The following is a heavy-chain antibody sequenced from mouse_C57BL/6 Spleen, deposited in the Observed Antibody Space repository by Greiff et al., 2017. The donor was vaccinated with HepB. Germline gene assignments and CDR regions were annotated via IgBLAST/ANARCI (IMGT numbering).Heavy chain of an antibody. CDR3: ARSGDYSNYVGGMDY. CDR2: INPNNGGT. V-gene: IGHV1-26*01. CDR1: GYTFTDYY. D-gene: IGHD2-5*01. Sequence: EVQLQQSGPELVKPGASVKISCKASGYTFTDYYMNWVKQSHGKSLEWIGDINPNNGGTSYNQKFKGKATLTVDKSSSTAYMELRSLTSEDSAVYYCARSGDYSNYVGGMDYWGQGTSVTVSS. J-gene: IGHJ4*01.